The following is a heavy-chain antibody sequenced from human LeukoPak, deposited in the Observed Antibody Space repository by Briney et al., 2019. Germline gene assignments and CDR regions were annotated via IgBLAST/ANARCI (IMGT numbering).Heavy chain of an antibody. D-gene: IGHD3-3*01. V-gene: IGHV1-8*03. CDR3: ARSDRFWSGYPPPTGFHY. Sequence: GAPVKVSCKASGYTFTSYDINWVRQATGQGLEWMGWMNPNSGNTGYAQKFQGRVTITRNTSISTAYMELSSLRSEDTAVYYCARSDRFWSGYPPPTGFHYWGQGTLVTVSS. CDR1: GYTFTSYD. CDR2: MNPNSGNT. J-gene: IGHJ4*02.